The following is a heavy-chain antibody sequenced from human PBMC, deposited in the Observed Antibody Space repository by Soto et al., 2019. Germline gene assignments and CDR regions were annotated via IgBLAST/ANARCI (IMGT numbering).Heavy chain of an antibody. J-gene: IGHJ4*02. Sequence: PGESLKISCKGSGYSFTSYWIGWVRQMPGKGLEWMGIIYPGDSDTRYSPSFQGQVTISADKSISTAYLQWSSLKASDTAMYYCARQVELRYFDWSRLFDYWGQGTLVTVSS. CDR3: ARQVELRYFDWSRLFDY. D-gene: IGHD3-9*01. V-gene: IGHV5-51*01. CDR2: IYPGDSDT. CDR1: GYSFTSYW.